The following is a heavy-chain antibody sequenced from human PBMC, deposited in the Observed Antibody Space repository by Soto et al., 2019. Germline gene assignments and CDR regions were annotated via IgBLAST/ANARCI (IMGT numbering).Heavy chain of an antibody. D-gene: IGHD3-22*01. CDR1: GFTFSSYG. CDR2: ISYDGSNK. V-gene: IGHV3-30*18. J-gene: IGHJ6*02. Sequence: PGGSLRLSCAASGFTFSSYGMHWVRQAPGKGLEWVAVISYDGSNKYYADSVKGRFTISRDNSKNTLYLQMNSLRAEDTAVYYCAKGDSSGYYYVDYYYYYYGMDVWGQGTTVTVSS. CDR3: AKGDSSGYYYVDYYYYYYGMDV.